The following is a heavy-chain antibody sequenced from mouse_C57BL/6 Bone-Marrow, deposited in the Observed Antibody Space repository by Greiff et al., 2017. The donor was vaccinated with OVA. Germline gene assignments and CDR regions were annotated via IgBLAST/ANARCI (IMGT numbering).Heavy chain of an antibody. CDR2: SRNKANDYTT. J-gene: IGHJ2*01. CDR3: ARGNWDERFDY. D-gene: IGHD4-1*01. Sequence: EVQRVESGGGLVQSGRSLRLSCATSGFTFSDFYMEWVRQAPGKGLEWIAASRNKANDYTTEYSASVKGRFIVSRDTSQSILYLQMNALRAEDTAIYYCARGNWDERFDYWGQGTTLTVSS. V-gene: IGHV7-1*01. CDR1: GFTFSDFY.